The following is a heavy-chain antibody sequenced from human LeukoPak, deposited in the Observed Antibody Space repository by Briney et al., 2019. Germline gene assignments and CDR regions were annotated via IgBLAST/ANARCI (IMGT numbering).Heavy chain of an antibody. Sequence: SETLSLTCAVYGGSFSGYYWSWIRQPPGKGLEWIGEINHSGSTNYNPSLKSRVTISVDTSKNQFSLKLSSVTAADTAVYYCARHFSGYGSGSYYWFDPWGQGTLVTVSS. CDR3: ARHFSGYGSGSYYWFDP. CDR1: GGSFSGYY. J-gene: IGHJ5*02. V-gene: IGHV4-34*01. CDR2: INHSGST. D-gene: IGHD3-10*01.